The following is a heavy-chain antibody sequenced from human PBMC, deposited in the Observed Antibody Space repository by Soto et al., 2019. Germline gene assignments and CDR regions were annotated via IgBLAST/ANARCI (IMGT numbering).Heavy chain of an antibody. J-gene: IGHJ4*02. D-gene: IGHD3-3*01. CDR3: AHRVLRTVFGLVTTTAIYFDF. CDR2: IYWDDDK. V-gene: IGHV2-5*02. Sequence: QITLNESGPTLVKPTQTLTLTCTFSGFSLTTSGVGVGWIRQSPGKAPEWLALIYWDDDKRYSPSLKSRLTITKDISKNQVVLTMANLDPADTATYYCAHRVLRTVFGLVTTTAIYFDFWGQGTPVAVSS. CDR1: GFSLTTSGVG.